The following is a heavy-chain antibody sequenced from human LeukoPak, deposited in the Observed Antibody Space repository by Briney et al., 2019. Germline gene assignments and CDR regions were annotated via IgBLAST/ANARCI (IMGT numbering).Heavy chain of an antibody. V-gene: IGHV1-18*04. Sequence: ASVKVSCKASGYTFTGYYMHWVRQAPGQGLEWMGWISGNQVNTHYAQNLQGRVSVTTDTSTSTAYFCARGSVALQDYHYMDVWGTGTTVTVSS. CDR3: V. J-gene: IGHJ6*03. CDR2: ISGNQVNT. D-gene: IGHD2/OR15-2a*01. CDR1: GYTFTGYY.